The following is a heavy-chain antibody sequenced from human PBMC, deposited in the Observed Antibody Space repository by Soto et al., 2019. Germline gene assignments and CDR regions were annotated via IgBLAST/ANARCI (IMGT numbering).Heavy chain of an antibody. CDR1: GGTFSSYS. D-gene: IGHD2-21*02. CDR3: ASCLVTSSFSSYGMDV. V-gene: IGHV1-69*12. J-gene: IGHJ6*02. Sequence: QVQLVQSGAEVKKPGSSVKVSCKASGGTFSSYSISWVRQAPGQGLEWMGGTIPIFGTTNYAQKFQGRVTITADESTSTAYLEVSSLRSEDTAVYYCASCLVTSSFSSYGMDVWGQGTTVTVSS. CDR2: TIPIFGTT.